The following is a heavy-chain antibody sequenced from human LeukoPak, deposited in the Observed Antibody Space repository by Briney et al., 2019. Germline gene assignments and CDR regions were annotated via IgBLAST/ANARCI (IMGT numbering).Heavy chain of an antibody. CDR1: GASISTYY. CDR2: IHYSGST. J-gene: IGHJ4*02. CDR3: ARRVHSSSWSSYFDY. V-gene: IGHV4-59*01. Sequence: PSETLSLTCTVSGASISTYYWSWIRQPPGRGLEWIGSIHYSGSTSPNPSLRSRVTISVDKSKNQFSLKLSSVTAADTAVYYCARRVHSSSWSSYFDYWGQETLVTVSS. D-gene: IGHD6-13*01.